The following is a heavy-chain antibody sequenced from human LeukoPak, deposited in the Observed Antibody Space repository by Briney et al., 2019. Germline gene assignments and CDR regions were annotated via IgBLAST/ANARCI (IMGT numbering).Heavy chain of an antibody. CDR2: IRYDGSNK. J-gene: IGHJ3*01. V-gene: IGHV3-33*01. Sequence: GRSLRLSCAASGFTFSSYGMHWVRQAPGKGLEWVAVIRYDGSNKYYADSVKGRFTISRDNSKSTLYLEMNSLRAEDTAVYSGARGHSQGLDGWGQGTMVTVSS. CDR3: ARGHSQGLDG. CDR1: GFTFSSYG.